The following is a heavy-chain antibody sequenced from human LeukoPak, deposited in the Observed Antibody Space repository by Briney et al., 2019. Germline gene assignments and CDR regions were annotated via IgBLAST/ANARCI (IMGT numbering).Heavy chain of an antibody. V-gene: IGHV1-46*01. D-gene: IGHD3-3*01. Sequence: GASVKVSCKASGYTFTRNYMHWVRQAPGQGLEWMGIINPSGGSTSYAQKFQGRVTMTRDTSTSTVYMELSSLRSEDTAVYYCARERLDPGFTIFGVVIEQAPTDYWGQGTLVTVSS. J-gene: IGHJ4*02. CDR3: ARERLDPGFTIFGVVIEQAPTDY. CDR1: GYTFTRNY. CDR2: INPSGGST.